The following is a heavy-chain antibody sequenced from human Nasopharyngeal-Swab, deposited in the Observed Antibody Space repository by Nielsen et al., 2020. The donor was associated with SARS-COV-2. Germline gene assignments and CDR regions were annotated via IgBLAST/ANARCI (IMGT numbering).Heavy chain of an antibody. D-gene: IGHD3-3*01. CDR2: IYSGGST. CDR3: ARDRSPLGDFWSGYYPADYYYMDV. J-gene: IGHJ6*03. V-gene: IGHV3-66*01. CDR1: GFTVSSNY. Sequence: GGSLRLSCAASGFTVSSNYMSWVRQAPGKGLEWVSVIYSGGSTYYADSVKGRFTISRDNSKNTLYLQMNSLRAEDTAVYYCARDRSPLGDFWSGYYPADYYYMDVWGKGTTVTVSS.